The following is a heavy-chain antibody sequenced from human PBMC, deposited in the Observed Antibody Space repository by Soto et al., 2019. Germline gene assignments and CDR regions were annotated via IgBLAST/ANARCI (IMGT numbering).Heavy chain of an antibody. CDR2: ISAYNGNT. V-gene: IGHV1-18*04. D-gene: IGHD3-3*01. J-gene: IGHJ5*02. CDR3: ARGGTYYDFWSGYKWFDP. Sequence: GASVKVSCKASGYTFTSYGISWVRQAPGQGLEWMGWISAYNGNTNYAQKLQGRVTMTTDTSTSTAYMELRSLRSDDTAVYYCARGGTYYDFWSGYKWFDPWGQGTLVTVSS. CDR1: GYTFTSYG.